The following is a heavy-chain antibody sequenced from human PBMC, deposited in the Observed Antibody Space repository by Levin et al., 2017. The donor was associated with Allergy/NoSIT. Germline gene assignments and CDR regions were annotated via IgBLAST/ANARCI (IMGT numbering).Heavy chain of an antibody. J-gene: IGHJ4*02. CDR3: AKQDSSGRNYDY. Sequence: GGSLRLSCAGSGFTFNKHAMTWVHQTPGKGLEWVSAISGSGGSTYYADSVQGRFTTSRDNSKNTLYLQMNNLRDEDTAVYFCAKQDSSGRNYDYWGQGTLVTVSS. V-gene: IGHV3-23*01. D-gene: IGHD6-19*01. CDR1: GFTFNKHA. CDR2: ISGSGGST.